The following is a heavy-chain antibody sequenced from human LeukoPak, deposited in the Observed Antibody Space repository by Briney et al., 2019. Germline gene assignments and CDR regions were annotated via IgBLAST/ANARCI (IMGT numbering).Heavy chain of an antibody. Sequence: KTSETLSLTCTVSGGSISSYYWSWIRQPPGKGLEWIGYIYYSGSTNYNPSLKSRVTISVDTSKNQFSLKLSSVAAADTAVYYCARADGGSGWYDYWGQGTLVTVSS. J-gene: IGHJ4*02. CDR3: ARADGGSGWYDY. D-gene: IGHD6-19*01. V-gene: IGHV4-59*12. CDR2: IYYSGST. CDR1: GGSISSYY.